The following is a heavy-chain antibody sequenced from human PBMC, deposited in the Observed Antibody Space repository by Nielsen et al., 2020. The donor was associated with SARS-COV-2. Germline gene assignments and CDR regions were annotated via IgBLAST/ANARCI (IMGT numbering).Heavy chain of an antibody. CDR1: GFNFSTYW. J-gene: IGHJ4*02. D-gene: IGHD5-24*01. CDR2: TWYDGSNK. CDR3: AKAAGRMADYSDF. Sequence: GESLKISCAASGFNFSTYWMSWVRQAPGKGLEWVAVTWYDGSNKYYADSVKGRFTISRDNSKNTLYLQMNNLRAEDTAVYFCAKAAGRMADYSDFWGQGTLVTVSS. V-gene: IGHV3-33*06.